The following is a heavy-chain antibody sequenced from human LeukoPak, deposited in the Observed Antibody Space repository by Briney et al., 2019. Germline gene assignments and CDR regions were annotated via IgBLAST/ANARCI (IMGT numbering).Heavy chain of an antibody. CDR1: GGSISSYY. D-gene: IGHD3-22*01. CDR2: IYYSGRT. Sequence: KPSETLSLTCTVSGGSISSYYWSWIRQPPGKGLEWIGYIYYSGRTKYNPSLKSRVTISVDTSKNQFALKLSSVTAADTAVYYCARDFYDRDAFDIWGQGTMVTVSS. CDR3: ARDFYDRDAFDI. J-gene: IGHJ3*02. V-gene: IGHV4-59*12.